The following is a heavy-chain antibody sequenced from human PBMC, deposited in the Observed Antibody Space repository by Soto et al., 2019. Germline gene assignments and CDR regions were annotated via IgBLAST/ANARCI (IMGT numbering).Heavy chain of an antibody. J-gene: IGHJ6*03. V-gene: IGHV4-59*08. Sequence: PSETLSLTCTVSGGSTNNHYWSWIRQPPGKGLEWIGYIYYTGSTNYNPSLKSRVTISVDTSKNQFSLKLSSVTAADTAVYYCARRAGDHYYYYYYYMDVWGKGTTVTVSS. CDR2: IYYTGST. CDR3: ARRAGDHYYYYYYYMDV. D-gene: IGHD4-17*01. CDR1: GGSTNNHY.